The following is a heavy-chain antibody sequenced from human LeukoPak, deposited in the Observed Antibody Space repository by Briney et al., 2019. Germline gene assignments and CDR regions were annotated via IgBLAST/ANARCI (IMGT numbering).Heavy chain of an antibody. J-gene: IGHJ4*02. CDR2: IYYSGST. CDR1: GGSISSSSYY. V-gene: IGHV4-39*01. D-gene: IGHD6-13*01. Sequence: PSETLSLTCTVSGGSISSSSYYWGWLPQPPGKGLEWIVSIYYSGSTYYNPSLKSRVTISVDTSKNPFSLKLSSVTAADTAVYYCARSSFPGTDDYWGQGTLVTVSS. CDR3: ARSSFPGTDDY.